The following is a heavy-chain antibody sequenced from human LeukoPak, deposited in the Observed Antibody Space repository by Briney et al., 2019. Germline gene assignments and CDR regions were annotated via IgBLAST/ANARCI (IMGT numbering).Heavy chain of an antibody. CDR2: ISYDGSNK. CDR3: AKDPTMVRGVKFWGYYFDY. D-gene: IGHD3-10*01. Sequence: PGGSLRLSCAASGFTFSSYGMHWVRQAPGKGLEWVAVISYDGSNKYYADSAKGRFTISRDNSKNTLYLQMNSLRAEDTAVYYCAKDPTMVRGVKFWGYYFDYWGQGTLVTVSS. CDR1: GFTFSSYG. J-gene: IGHJ4*02. V-gene: IGHV3-30*18.